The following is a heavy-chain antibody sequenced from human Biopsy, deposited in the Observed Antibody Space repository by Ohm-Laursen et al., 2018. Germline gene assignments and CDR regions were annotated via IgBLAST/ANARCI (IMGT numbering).Heavy chain of an antibody. V-gene: IGHV4-39*01. J-gene: IGHJ5*02. CDR2: IFYRGST. D-gene: IGHD3-22*01. Sequence: SQTLSLTCTVSGGPIDSYYWSWIRQPPGKGLEWIGSIFYRGSTHYKPSLKSRVNISVDTSKNQFSLKLNSVTAADTAVYYCARDYDTSGYYYASWGQGTLVTVSS. CDR3: ARDYDTSGYYYAS. CDR1: GGPIDSYY.